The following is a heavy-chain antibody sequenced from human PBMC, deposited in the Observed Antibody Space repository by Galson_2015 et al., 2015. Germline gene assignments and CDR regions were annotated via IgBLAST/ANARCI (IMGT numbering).Heavy chain of an antibody. V-gene: IGHV4-4*02. J-gene: IGHJ6*02. Sequence: KGLEWIGEIYHSGSTNYNPSLKSRVTISVDKSKNQFSLKLSSVTAADTAVYYCARLEAGTVRLTVPIPGGMDVWGQGTTVTVSS. CDR3: ARLEAGTVRLTVPIPGGMDV. D-gene: IGHD6-19*01. CDR2: IYHSGST.